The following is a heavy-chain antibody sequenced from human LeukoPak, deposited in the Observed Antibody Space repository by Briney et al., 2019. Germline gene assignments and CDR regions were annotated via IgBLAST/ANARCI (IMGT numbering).Heavy chain of an antibody. V-gene: IGHV4-59*12. J-gene: IGHJ4*02. D-gene: IGHD3-22*01. CDR2: IYYSGST. Sequence: PSETLSLTCTVSGGSISSYYWSWIRQPPGKGLEWIGYIYYSGSTYYNPSLKSRVTISVDTSKNQFSLKLSSVTAADTAVYYCAREGSNYYDSSGYANFDYWGQGTLVTVSS. CDR3: AREGSNYYDSSGYANFDY. CDR1: GGSISSYY.